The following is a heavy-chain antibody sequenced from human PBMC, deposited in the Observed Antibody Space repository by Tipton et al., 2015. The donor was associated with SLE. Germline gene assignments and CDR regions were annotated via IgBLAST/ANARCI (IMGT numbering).Heavy chain of an antibody. V-gene: IGHV4-39*07. CDR1: NGSITSLYDY. CDR3: ARGFFHDYWSAEQGRKSFYFDN. CDR2: VFYGGRY. D-gene: IGHD3-3*01. J-gene: IGHJ4*02. Sequence: TLSLTCTVSNGSITSLYDYWGWVRQPPGKGLEWLGSVFYGGRYYCNASLRSRVTISVDTVKTQVSLKLTSVTAADTAMYFCARGFFHDYWSAEQGRKSFYFDNWGQRSLVTVSS.